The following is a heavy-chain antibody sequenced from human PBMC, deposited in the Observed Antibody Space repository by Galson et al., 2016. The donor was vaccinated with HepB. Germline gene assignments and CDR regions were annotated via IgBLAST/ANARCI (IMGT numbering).Heavy chain of an antibody. CDR1: GFSLTNTRVG. V-gene: IGHV2-5*02. D-gene: IGHD2-2*01. Sequence: PALVKPTQTLTLTCTLSGFSLTNTRVGVAWIRQPPGKAPEWLALIYWDADKRYNPSLKSRLTITRDTSKNRVVLTMANMDPVDTATYFCAYRRTSVPALDAFEIWGQGTMVTVSS. CDR2: IYWDADK. J-gene: IGHJ3*02. CDR3: AYRRTSVPALDAFEI.